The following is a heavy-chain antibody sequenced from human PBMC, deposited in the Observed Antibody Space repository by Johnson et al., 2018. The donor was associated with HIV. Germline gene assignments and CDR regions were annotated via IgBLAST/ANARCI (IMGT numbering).Heavy chain of an antibody. CDR2: IWYDGSNK. CDR1: GFTFSSYG. D-gene: IGHD6-13*01. Sequence: VQLVESGGGVVQPGKSLRLSCAASGFTFSSYGMHWVRQAAGKGLEWVALIWYDGSNKYYADSVKGRFTISRDNSKNTLYLQMSSLRAEDTAVYYCAKDREAWYISRWSPTDAFDIWGQGTMVTVSS. CDR3: AKDREAWYISRWSPTDAFDI. V-gene: IGHV3-33*06. J-gene: IGHJ3*02.